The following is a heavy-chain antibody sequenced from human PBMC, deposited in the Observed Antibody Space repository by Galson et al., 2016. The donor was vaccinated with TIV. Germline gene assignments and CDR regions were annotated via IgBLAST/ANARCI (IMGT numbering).Heavy chain of an antibody. V-gene: IGHV3-11*05. J-gene: IGHJ2*01. D-gene: IGHD3-10*01. CDR3: ARDYGEVRGDNWYFDL. Sequence: SLRLSCAASGFLFTEYYMSWIRQAPGKGLEWVSYISSSSSFRNYSDSVKGRFTISRDNAKVYLQMNSRRVEDTAVYYCARDYGEVRGDNWYFDLWGRGTLVTVSS. CDR1: GFLFTEYY. CDR2: ISSSSSFR.